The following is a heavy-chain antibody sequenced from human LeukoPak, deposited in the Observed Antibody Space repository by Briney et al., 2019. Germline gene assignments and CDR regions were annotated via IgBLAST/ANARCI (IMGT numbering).Heavy chain of an antibody. Sequence: ESGPTLVKPTQTLTLTCTFSGFSLRTSGMGVGWIRKPPGKALDWLPLIYWNDDKRYSPSLKSRLTITKDTSKSQVVLTMTNMDPVDTATYYCAHRPATTMANYFDYWGQGTLVTVSS. J-gene: IGHJ4*02. CDR3: AHRPATTMANYFDY. CDR1: GFSLRTSGMG. V-gene: IGHV2-5*01. D-gene: IGHD5-18*01. CDR2: IYWNDDK.